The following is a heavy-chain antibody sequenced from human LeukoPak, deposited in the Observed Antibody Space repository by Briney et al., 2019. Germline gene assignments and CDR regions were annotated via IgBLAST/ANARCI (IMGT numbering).Heavy chain of an antibody. CDR1: GFIFSSYS. CDR2: ISSSSSHM. Sequence: KPGGSLRLSCAASGFIFSSYSMSWVRQAPGKGLEWVSSISSSSSHMYYADSVKGRFTISRDNSKNTLYLQMNSLRAEDTAVYYCAKDQKWLVIYPHYFDYWGQGTLVTVSS. CDR3: AKDQKWLVIYPHYFDY. D-gene: IGHD6-19*01. J-gene: IGHJ4*02. V-gene: IGHV3-21*04.